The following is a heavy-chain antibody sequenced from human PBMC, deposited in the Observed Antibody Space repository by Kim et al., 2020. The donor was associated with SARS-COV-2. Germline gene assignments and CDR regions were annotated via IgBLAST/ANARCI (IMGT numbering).Heavy chain of an antibody. V-gene: IGHV1-8*01. D-gene: IGHD3-3*01. CDR2: MNPNSGNT. CDR1: GYTFTSYD. J-gene: IGHJ4*02. Sequence: ASVKVSCKASGYTFTSYDINWVRQATGQGLEWMGWMNPNSGNTGYAQKFQGRVTMTRNTSISTAYMELSSLRSEDTAVYYCARGGSFGYYDFWSGYPEPLDYWGQGTLVTVSS. CDR3: ARGGSFGYYDFWSGYPEPLDY.